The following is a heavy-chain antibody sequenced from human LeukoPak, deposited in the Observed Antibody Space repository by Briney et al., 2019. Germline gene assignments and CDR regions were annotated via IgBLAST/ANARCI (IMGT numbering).Heavy chain of an antibody. CDR3: ARHRDFWSGTGYYYYMDV. Sequence: SEALSPTFTVPGCSISSYFWSWIRQPPGKGLGWVGYIYTSGSTHYNPSLQTRVTISVDTSKNQFSLKLSSVAAADTAVYYWARHRDFWSGTGYYYYMDVGGKGTTVTVSS. CDR1: GCSISSYF. D-gene: IGHD3-3*01. CDR2: IYTSGST. V-gene: IGHV4-4*09. J-gene: IGHJ6*03.